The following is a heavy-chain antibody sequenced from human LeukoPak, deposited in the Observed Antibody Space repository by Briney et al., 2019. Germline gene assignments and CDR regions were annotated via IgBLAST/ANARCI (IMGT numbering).Heavy chain of an antibody. CDR2: IGPHSTFT. J-gene: IGHJ4*02. CDR1: GFTFTDHY. Sequence: ASVKVSCKSSGFTFTDHYIHWVRQGPGQGLEWMGYIGPHSTFTSSPQEFQGRVTLTRDASMSTAYMELTRLTSDDTAVYYCVREGEGPLSKDFDYWGQGTLVTVSS. D-gene: IGHD2/OR15-2a*01. CDR3: VREGEGPLSKDFDY. V-gene: IGHV1-2*02.